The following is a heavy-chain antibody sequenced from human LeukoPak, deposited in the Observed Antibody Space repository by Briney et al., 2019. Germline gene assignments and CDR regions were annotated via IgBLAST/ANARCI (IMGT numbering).Heavy chain of an antibody. J-gene: IGHJ4*02. CDR1: GGSFSGYY. V-gene: IGHV4-34*01. D-gene: IGHD6-6*01. CDR3: ARGPNFLNSSSYYFDY. Sequence: SETLSFTCAVYGGSFSGYYWSWIRQPPGKGLEWIGEINHSGSTNYNPSLKSRVAISVDTSKNQFSLKLSSVTAADTAVYYCARGPNFLNSSSYYFDYWGQGTLVTVSS. CDR2: INHSGST.